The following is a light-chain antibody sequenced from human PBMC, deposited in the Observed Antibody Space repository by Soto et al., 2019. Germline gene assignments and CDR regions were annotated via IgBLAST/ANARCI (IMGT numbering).Light chain of an antibody. CDR2: GAS. J-gene: IGKJ5*01. Sequence: EILMTQSPATLSVSPGERATLSCRASQSVSSSYLAWYQQKPGQAPRLLIYGASSRATGIPDRFSGSGSGTDFTFSISSLQPEDFATYYCQQTYTPSGITFGQGTRLENK. V-gene: IGKV3-20*01. CDR3: QQTYTPSGIT. CDR1: QSVSSSY.